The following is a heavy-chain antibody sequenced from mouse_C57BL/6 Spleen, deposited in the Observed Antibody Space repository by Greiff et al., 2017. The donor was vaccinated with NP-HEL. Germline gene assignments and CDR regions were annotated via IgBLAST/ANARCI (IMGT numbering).Heavy chain of an antibody. V-gene: IGHV1-52*01. CDR3: ARQRDYDAWFAY. D-gene: IGHD2-4*01. J-gene: IGHJ3*01. CDR1: GYTFTSYW. CDR2: IDPSDSET. Sequence: QVQLKQPGAELVRPGSSVKLSCKASGYTFTSYWMHWVKQRPIQGLEWIGNIDPSDSETHYNQKFKDKATLTVDKSSSTAYMQLSSLTSEDSAVYYCARQRDYDAWFAYWGQGTLVTVSA.